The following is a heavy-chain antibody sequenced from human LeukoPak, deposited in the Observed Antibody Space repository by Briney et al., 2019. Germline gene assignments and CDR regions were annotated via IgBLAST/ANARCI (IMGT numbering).Heavy chain of an antibody. V-gene: IGHV1-69*06. CDR3: AINQAGYCGGGSCYRHEFYYMDV. CDR1: GGTFITYV. D-gene: IGHD2-15*01. Sequence: SVKVSCKASGGTFITYVISWVRQAPGQGLEWMGGIIPIFGTANYAEKFQDRVTITSDKSTSTAYMELSSLRSEDTAMYYCAINQAGYCGGGSCYRHEFYYMDVWGKGTSVTVSS. J-gene: IGHJ6*03. CDR2: IIPIFGTA.